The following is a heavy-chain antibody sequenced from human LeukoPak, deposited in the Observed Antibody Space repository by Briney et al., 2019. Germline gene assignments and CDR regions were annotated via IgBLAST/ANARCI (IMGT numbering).Heavy chain of an antibody. Sequence: GGCVRLSCAASGLTFRSYAMSWDRQAPGKGLEWVSAISCSGASTYYAGSVKGRFTIARDDSKNTMYLQMNSLRAEDTAVYYCAKEATSLHYFDHWGQGALGTDSS. J-gene: IGHJ4*02. CDR2: ISCSGAST. CDR1: GLTFRSYA. CDR3: AKEATSLHYFDH. V-gene: IGHV3-23*01. D-gene: IGHD2-2*01.